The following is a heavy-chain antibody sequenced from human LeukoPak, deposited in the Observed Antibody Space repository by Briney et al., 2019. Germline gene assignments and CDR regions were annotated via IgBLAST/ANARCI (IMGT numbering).Heavy chain of an antibody. CDR3: ARGESTTHLDY. Sequence: ASVRVSSTASGYTFTAYYMHWVRQAPGQGLEWMGWIYPNSGGTNYAQKFQGRVTMTRDTSTSTAYMELSRLRSDDTAVYYCARGESTTHLDYWGQGTLVAVSS. CDR2: IYPNSGGT. D-gene: IGHD1-1*01. J-gene: IGHJ4*02. CDR1: GYTFTAYY. V-gene: IGHV1-2*02.